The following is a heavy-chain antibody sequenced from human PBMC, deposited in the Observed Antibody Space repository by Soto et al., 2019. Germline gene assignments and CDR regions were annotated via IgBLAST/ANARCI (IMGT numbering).Heavy chain of an antibody. V-gene: IGHV3-23*01. D-gene: IGHD2-2*01. CDR1: GITFSSYA. CDR3: AKNKYQLLFANWFDP. Sequence: EVQLLESGGGLVQPGGSLRLSCAASGITFSSYAMSWVRPAPGKGLEWVSAISGSGGSTYYADSVKGRFTISRDNSKNTLYLQMNSLRAEDTAVYYCAKNKYQLLFANWFDPWGQGTLVTVSS. CDR2: ISGSGGST. J-gene: IGHJ5*02.